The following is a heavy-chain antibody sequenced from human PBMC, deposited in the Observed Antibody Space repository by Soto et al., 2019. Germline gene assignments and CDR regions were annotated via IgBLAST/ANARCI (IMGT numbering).Heavy chain of an antibody. J-gene: IGHJ4*02. CDR1: GFAFSAYD. V-gene: IGHV3-23*01. CDR2: VNGNGGST. D-gene: IGHD5-18*01. Sequence: EVKLLASVAGLLQHGGSLRLSCAASGFAFSAYDMNWFRQAPGQGLELVSVVNGNGGSTYYADSVKGRFTISRADSKNTLYLQINSLRAEDTAVYYCRAYSYGQGVDYWGQGTLVTVSS. CDR3: RAYSYGQGVDY.